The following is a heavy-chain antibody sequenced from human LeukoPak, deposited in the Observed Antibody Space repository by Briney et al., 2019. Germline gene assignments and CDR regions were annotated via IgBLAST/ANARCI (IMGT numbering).Heavy chain of an antibody. CDR1: GDSISSSSYY. Sequence: SETLSLTCTVSGDSISSSSYYWGWIRQPPGKGLEWIGSFSYSGSTYYNPSLKSRVTISVDTSKNQFSLKLSSVTAADTAVYYCARDRTVVVVVAATQAHWFDPWGQGTLVTVS. J-gene: IGHJ5*02. CDR3: ARDRTVVVVVAATQAHWFDP. V-gene: IGHV4-39*07. CDR2: FSYSGST. D-gene: IGHD2-15*01.